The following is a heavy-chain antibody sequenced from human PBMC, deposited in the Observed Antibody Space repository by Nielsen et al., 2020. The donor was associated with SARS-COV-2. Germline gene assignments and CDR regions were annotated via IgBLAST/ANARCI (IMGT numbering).Heavy chain of an antibody. V-gene: IGHV3-53*01. CDR2: IYSIYSGSNT. Sequence: ETPGKGLEWVSVIYSIYSGSNTYYADSVKGRFTISRDNSKNTLYLHMNSLRAEDTAVYYCTRETYYYDSSGSSWGQGTLVTVSS. CDR3: TRETYYYDSSGSS. D-gene: IGHD3-22*01. J-gene: IGHJ5*02.